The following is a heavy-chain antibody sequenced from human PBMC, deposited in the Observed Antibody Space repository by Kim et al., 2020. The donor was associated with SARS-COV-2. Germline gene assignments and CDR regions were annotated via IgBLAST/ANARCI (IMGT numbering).Heavy chain of an antibody. CDR3: AKGAVLHNYYYYGMDV. J-gene: IGHJ6*02. V-gene: IGHV3-23*01. CDR2: ISGSGGSR. Sequence: GGSLRLSCAASGFTFSSYAMSWVRQAPGKGLEWVSGISGSGGSRQYADSVKGRFTISRDNSKNTLYLQMNRLRAEDTAVYYCAKGAVLHNYYYYGMDVWGQGTTVTVSS. D-gene: IGHD2-8*02. CDR1: GFTFSSYA.